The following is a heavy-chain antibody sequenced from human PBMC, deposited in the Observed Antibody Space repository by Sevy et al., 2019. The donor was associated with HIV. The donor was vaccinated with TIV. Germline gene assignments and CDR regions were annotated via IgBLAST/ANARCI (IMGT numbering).Heavy chain of an antibody. D-gene: IGHD3-16*01. CDR1: GFTFNTYW. J-gene: IGHJ4*02. CDR3: ARGKTSMHL. Sequence: GGSLRLSCAASGFTFNTYWMTWVRQAPGKGLEWVANIKQDGSEKNYVDSVKGRFTISRDNAENSLYLQMSSLRPEDTAVYYCARGKTSMHLWGQGTLVTVSS. CDR2: IKQDGSEK. V-gene: IGHV3-7*04.